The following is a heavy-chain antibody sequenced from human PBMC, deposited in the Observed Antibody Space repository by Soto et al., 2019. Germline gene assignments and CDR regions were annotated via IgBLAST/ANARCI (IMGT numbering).Heavy chain of an antibody. J-gene: IGHJ4*02. CDR3: ATMGTPATGLYFFDY. CDR1: GGSISIYY. CDR2: IYYSGST. V-gene: IGHV4-59*08. Sequence: SETLSLTCTVSGGSISIYYWSWIRQPPGKGLEWIGYIYYSGSTNYNPSLKSRVTISVDTSKNQFSLKLSSVTAADTAVYYCATMGTPATGLYFFDYWGQGSLVTVSS. D-gene: IGHD2-15*01.